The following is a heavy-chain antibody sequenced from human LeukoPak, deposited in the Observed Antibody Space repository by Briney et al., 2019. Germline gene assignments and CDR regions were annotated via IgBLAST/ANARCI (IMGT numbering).Heavy chain of an antibody. V-gene: IGHV4-34*01. D-gene: IGHD6-6*01. J-gene: IGHJ4*02. CDR3: ARVRWDSSSSEDY. Sequence: PSETLSLTCAVYGGSFSGYYWSWIRQPPGKGLEWIGEINHSGSTNYNPSLKSRVTISVDRSKNQFSLGLTSVTAADTAVYYCARVRWDSSSSEDYWGQGTLVTVSS. CDR1: GGSFSGYY. CDR2: INHSGST.